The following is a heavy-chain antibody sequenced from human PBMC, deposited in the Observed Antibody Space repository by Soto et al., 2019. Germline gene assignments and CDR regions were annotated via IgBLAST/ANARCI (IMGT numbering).Heavy chain of an antibody. J-gene: IGHJ6*02. CDR3: ARVNLGATTWGYYYYGMDV. CDR1: GGSISSGGYY. Sequence: QVQLQESGPGLVKPSQTLSLTCTVSGGSISSGGYYWSWIRQHPGKGLEWIVYIYYSGSTYYNPSLKSRVTISVDTSKNQFSLKLSSVTAADTAVYYCARVNLGATTWGYYYYGMDVWGQGTTVTVSS. CDR2: IYYSGST. V-gene: IGHV4-31*03. D-gene: IGHD1-26*01.